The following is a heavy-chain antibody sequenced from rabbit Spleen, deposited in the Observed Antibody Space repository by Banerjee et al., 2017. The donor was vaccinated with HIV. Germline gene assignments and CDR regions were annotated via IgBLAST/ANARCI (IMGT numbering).Heavy chain of an antibody. CDR1: GFSFSYRQV. J-gene: IGHJ6*01. CDR3: ARAGYAGYGYANFRDYYGMDL. D-gene: IGHD6-1*01. CDR2: INAINGNA. Sequence: QEQLVESGGGLVKPEGSLTLTCTASGFSFSYRQVMCWVRQAPGKGREWIACINAINGNAVYANWAKRRFTISKTSSTTVSLKVTSLTGADTATYFCARAGYAGYGYANFRDYYGMDLWGQGTLVTVS. V-gene: IGHV1S45*01.